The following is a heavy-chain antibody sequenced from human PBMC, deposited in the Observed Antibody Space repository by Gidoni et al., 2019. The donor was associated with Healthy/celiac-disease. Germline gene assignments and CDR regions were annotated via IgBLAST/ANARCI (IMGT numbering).Heavy chain of an antibody. Sequence: EVQLVESGGGLVQPGGSLRLSCAAAGFTFSSYSMNWVRKAPGKGLEWVSYISSSSSTIYYADSVKGRFTISRDNAKNSLYLQMNSLRAEDTAVYYCARDAEGYCGGDCYSWDYWGQGTLVTVSS. CDR3: ARDAEGYCGGDCYSWDY. V-gene: IGHV3-48*04. J-gene: IGHJ4*02. CDR2: ISSSSSTI. D-gene: IGHD2-21*02. CDR1: GFTFSSYS.